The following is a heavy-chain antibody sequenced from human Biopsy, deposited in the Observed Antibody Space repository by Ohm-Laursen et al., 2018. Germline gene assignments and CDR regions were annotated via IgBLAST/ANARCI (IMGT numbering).Heavy chain of an antibody. CDR2: INQSGST. CDR1: GETFSDYQ. Sequence: GTLSLTCAVFGETFSDYQWSWIRQPPGKGLEWIGQINQSGSTNYNPSLKSRVTISADASKYEFSLRLTSVTAADTAVYFCGNEVYGRDYWGLGARVTVS. D-gene: IGHD4-17*01. J-gene: IGHJ4*02. V-gene: IGHV4-34*08. CDR3: GNEVYGRDY.